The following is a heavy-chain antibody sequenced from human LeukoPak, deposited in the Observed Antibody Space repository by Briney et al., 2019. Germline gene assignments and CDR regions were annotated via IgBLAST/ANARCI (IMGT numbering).Heavy chain of an antibody. CDR3: ARPLFAGSSAYYGMDV. Sequence: PGGSLRLSCAASGLTVSSNYMSWVRQAPGKGLEWVSVLYSGGNTYYADSVKGRFIISRDNSKNTLYLQMNSLRAEDTAVYYCARPLFAGSSAYYGMDVWGQGTAVTVSS. CDR1: GLTVSSNY. V-gene: IGHV3-66*04. CDR2: LYSGGNT. J-gene: IGHJ6*02. D-gene: IGHD2-21*01.